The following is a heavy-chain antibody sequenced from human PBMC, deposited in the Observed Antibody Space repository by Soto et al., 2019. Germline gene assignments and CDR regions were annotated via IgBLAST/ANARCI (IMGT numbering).Heavy chain of an antibody. D-gene: IGHD3-22*01. J-gene: IGHJ4*02. CDR1: GYSISSGYY. CDR2: INHSGNT. V-gene: IGHV4-38-2*01. Sequence: SETLSLTCGVSGYSISSGYYWVCSRQPPGKGLEWIGSINHSGNTYYNPSLRSRVTISVDTSKNQVSLKVSSVTAADAAVYYCARSGDYYSSYLHSWGQAT. CDR3: ARSGDYYSSYLHS.